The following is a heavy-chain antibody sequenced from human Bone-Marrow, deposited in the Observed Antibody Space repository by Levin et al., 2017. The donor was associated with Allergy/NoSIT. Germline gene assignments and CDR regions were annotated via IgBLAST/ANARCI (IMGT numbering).Heavy chain of an antibody. CDR2: IYYSGST. CDR1: GGSISSYY. Sequence: SETLSLTCTVSGGSISSYYWSWIRQPPGKGLEWIGYIYYSGSTNYNPSLKSRVTISVDTSKNQFSLKLSSVTAADTAVYYCASGGHYGDYEYYFDYWGQGTLVTVSS. D-gene: IGHD4-17*01. J-gene: IGHJ4*02. CDR3: ASGGHYGDYEYYFDY. V-gene: IGHV4-59*01.